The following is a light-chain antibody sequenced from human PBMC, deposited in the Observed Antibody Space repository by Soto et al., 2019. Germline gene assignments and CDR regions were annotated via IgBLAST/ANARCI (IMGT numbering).Light chain of an antibody. Sequence: QSVLTQPASVSGSPGQSITISCTGTSSDVGNYNLVSWYQQVPGKVPKLIIYEVIQRPSGVSNRFSGSKSGNTASLTISGLQPEDEGDYXXCSYAGSTAXFGGGTKVTVL. J-gene: IGLJ2*01. CDR3: CSYAGSTAX. V-gene: IGLV2-23*02. CDR1: SSDVGNYNL. CDR2: EVI.